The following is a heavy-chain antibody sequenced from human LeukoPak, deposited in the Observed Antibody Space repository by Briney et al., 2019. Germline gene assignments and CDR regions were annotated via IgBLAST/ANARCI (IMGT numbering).Heavy chain of an antibody. CDR3: ARGGATIFGVVIISPRFDP. CDR1: GGSFSGYY. V-gene: IGHV4-34*01. J-gene: IGHJ5*02. Sequence: SETLSLTCAVYGGSFSGYYWSWIRQPPGKGLEWIGEINHSGSTNYNPSLKGRVTISVDTSKNQFSLKLSSVTAADTAVYYCARGGATIFGVVIISPRFDPWGQGTLVTVSS. D-gene: IGHD3-3*01. CDR2: INHSGST.